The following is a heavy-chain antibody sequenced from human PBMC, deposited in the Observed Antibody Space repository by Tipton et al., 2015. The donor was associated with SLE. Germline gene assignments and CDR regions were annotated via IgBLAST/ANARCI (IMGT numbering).Heavy chain of an antibody. CDR1: GGSFSGYY. D-gene: IGHD2-2*01. J-gene: IGHJ4*02. CDR3: ARVSSTSCYALDY. Sequence: TLSLTCAVYGGSFSGYYWNWIRQPPGKGLEWIGEINHSGGTYYKPSLKSRVTISVDTSRNQFSLKLRSVTAADTAVYYCARVSSTSCYALDYWGQGTLVTVSS. CDR2: INHSGGT. V-gene: IGHV4-34*01.